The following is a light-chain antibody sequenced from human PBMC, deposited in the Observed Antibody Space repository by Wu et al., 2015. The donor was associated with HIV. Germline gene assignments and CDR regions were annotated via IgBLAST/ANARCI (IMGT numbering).Light chain of an antibody. CDR1: QSVSGT. J-gene: IGKJ5*01. V-gene: IGKV3-11*01. CDR2: DAS. Sequence: EIVLTQSPATLSFSPGERATLFCRASQSVSGTLAWYQQKLGQAPRLLIYDASNRATGIPDRFSGGGSVTDSTLTIDSLEPEDSAIYYCLQQYKWPLTFGQGTRLEIK. CDR3: LQQYKWPLT.